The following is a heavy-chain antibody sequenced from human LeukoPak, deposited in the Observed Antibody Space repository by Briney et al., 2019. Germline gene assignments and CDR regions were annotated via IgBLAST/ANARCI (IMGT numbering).Heavy chain of an antibody. J-gene: IGHJ3*02. V-gene: IGHV4-59*08. CDR1: GGSISVYY. CDR2: IFNSGST. CDR3: ARGGLMVHAHDAFDI. D-gene: IGHD2-8*01. Sequence: PSETLSLTCTVSGGSISVYYWSWVRQPPGKGLEWIGYIFNSGSTNSNPSLKSRLTISVDTSKNQLSLKLSSVTAADTAVYYCARGGLMVHAHDAFDIWGQGTMVTVSS.